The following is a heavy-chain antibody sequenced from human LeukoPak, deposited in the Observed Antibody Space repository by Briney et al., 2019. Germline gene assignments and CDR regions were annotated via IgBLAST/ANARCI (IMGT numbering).Heavy chain of an antibody. J-gene: IGHJ4*02. V-gene: IGHV4-59*08. CDR3: ARHYVFVSGGSSFDY. D-gene: IGHD3-3*01. CDR2: IYYTGYT. CDR1: GGSISGHY. Sequence: SETLSLTCTVSGGSISGHYWNWIRQSPEKGLEWIGYIYYTGYTNYSPSLNSRLTISLDTSKNQFSLKLTSVTASDTAVYYCARHYVFVSGGSSFDYWGQGILVTVSS.